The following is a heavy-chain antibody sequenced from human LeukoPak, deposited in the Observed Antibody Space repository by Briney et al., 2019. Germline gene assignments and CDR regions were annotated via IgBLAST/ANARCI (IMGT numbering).Heavy chain of an antibody. CDR2: IRYDGSNK. J-gene: IGHJ3*02. CDR3: ANQERAYDI. CDR1: GLTFSSYG. Sequence: GGSLRLSCAASGLTFSSYGMHRVRQAPGKGLEWVAFIRYDGSNKYYADSVKGRFAVSRDNSKSNLFLEMNRLAPQDTAIYYFANQERAYDIWGQGTMVSVFS. V-gene: IGHV3-30*02.